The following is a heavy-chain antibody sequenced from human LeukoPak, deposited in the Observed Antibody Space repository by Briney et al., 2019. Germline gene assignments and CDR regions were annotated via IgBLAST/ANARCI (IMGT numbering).Heavy chain of an antibody. Sequence: PSETLSLTCTVSGGSISSGYYYWSWIRQPPGKGLEWIGEINHSGSTNYNPSLKSRVTISVDTSKNQFSLKLSSVTAADTAVYYCARRDQSVAGTAVRAFDIWGQGTMVTVSS. CDR1: GGSISSGYYY. J-gene: IGHJ3*02. CDR3: ARRDQSVAGTAVRAFDI. CDR2: INHSGST. D-gene: IGHD6-19*01. V-gene: IGHV4-39*07.